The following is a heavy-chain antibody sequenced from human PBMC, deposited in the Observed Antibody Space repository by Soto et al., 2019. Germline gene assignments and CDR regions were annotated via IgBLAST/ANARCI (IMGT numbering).Heavy chain of an antibody. CDR3: ARVDCSSTSCSYFDY. J-gene: IGHJ4*02. D-gene: IGHD2-2*01. CDR1: GGSISSYY. V-gene: IGHV4-59*01. CDR2: IYYSGST. Sequence: KPSETLSLTCTVSGGSISSYYWSWIRQPPGKGLEWIGYIYYSGSTNYNPSLKSRVTISVDTSKNQFSLKLSSVTAADTAVYYCARVDCSSTSCSYFDYWGQGTLVTVSS.